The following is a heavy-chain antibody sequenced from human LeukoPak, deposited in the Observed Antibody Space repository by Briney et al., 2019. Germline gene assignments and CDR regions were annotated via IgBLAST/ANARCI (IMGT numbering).Heavy chain of an antibody. CDR1: GGSISSSSYY. J-gene: IGHJ4*02. D-gene: IGHD2-21*02. Sequence: PSETLSLTCTVSGGSISSSSYYWGWIRQPPGKGLEWIGSIYYSGSTYYNPSLKSRVTISVDTSKNQFSLKLSSVTAADTAVYYCARARSAYCGGDCYFSQTPTTLDYWGQGALVTVSS. CDR2: IYYSGST. CDR3: ARARSAYCGGDCYFSQTPTTLDY. V-gene: IGHV4-39*07.